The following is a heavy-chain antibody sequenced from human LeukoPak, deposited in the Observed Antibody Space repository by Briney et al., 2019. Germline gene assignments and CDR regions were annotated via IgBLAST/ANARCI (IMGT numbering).Heavy chain of an antibody. CDR3: ARGQKWGRSWFDP. J-gene: IGHJ5*02. CDR1: GGSFSGYY. D-gene: IGHD3-16*01. CDR2: INHSGST. V-gene: IGHV4-34*01. Sequence: PSETLSLTCAVYGGSFSGYYWSWIRQPPGKGLEWIGEINHSGSTNYNPSLKSRVTISVDTSENQFSLKLSSVTAADTAVYYCARGQKWGRSWFDPWGQGTLVTVSS.